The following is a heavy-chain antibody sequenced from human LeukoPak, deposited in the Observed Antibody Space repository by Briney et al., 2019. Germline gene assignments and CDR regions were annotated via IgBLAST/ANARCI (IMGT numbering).Heavy chain of an antibody. V-gene: IGHV3-23*01. CDR1: GFTFSSYA. Sequence: PGGSLRLSCAASGFTFSSYAMSWVRQAPGKGLEWVSAISGSGGSTYYADSVKGRFTISRDNSKNTLYLQMNSLRAEDTAIYYCARDRGTTVTTGAKGHFDFWGQGTLVTVSS. D-gene: IGHD4-11*01. CDR2: ISGSGGST. CDR3: ARDRGTTVTTGAKGHFDF. J-gene: IGHJ4*02.